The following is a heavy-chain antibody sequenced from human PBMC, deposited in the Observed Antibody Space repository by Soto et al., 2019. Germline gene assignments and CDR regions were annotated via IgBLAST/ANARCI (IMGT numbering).Heavy chain of an antibody. CDR1: GGSISSYY. CDR2: IYYSGST. D-gene: IGHD3-3*01. V-gene: IGHV4-59*01. Sequence: QVQLQESGPGLVKPSETLSLTCTVSGGSISSYYWSWIRQPPGKGLEWIGYIYYSGSTNYNPSLKSRVTRSVDTSKNQFSLKLSSVTAADTAVYYCARDLLVYDFWSGYLNHYYYYGMDVWGQGTTVTVSS. J-gene: IGHJ6*02. CDR3: ARDLLVYDFWSGYLNHYYYYGMDV.